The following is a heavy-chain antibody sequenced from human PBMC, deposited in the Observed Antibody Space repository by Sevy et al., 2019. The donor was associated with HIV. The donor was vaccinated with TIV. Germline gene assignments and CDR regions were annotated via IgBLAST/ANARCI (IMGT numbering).Heavy chain of an antibody. CDR3: AKGGGTSLWGSYRS. J-gene: IGHJ4*02. CDR2: IPYDGSNK. D-gene: IGHD3-16*02. Sequence: GGSLRLSCAASGFTFKSYAMHWVRQAPGKGLEWVAVIPYDGSNKYYADSVKGRFTISRDNSKNTVYLQMNSLRAEDSAVYYCAKGGGTSLWGSYRSWGQGTLVTVSS. CDR1: GFTFKSYA. V-gene: IGHV3-30*18.